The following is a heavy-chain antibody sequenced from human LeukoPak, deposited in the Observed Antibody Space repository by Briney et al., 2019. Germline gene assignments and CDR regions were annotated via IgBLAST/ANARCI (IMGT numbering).Heavy chain of an antibody. D-gene: IGHD6-6*01. Sequence: SETLSLTCTVSGYSISSGYYWSWIRQPPGKGLEWIGEINHSGSTDYNPSLKSRVTISVDTSKNQFSLKLSSVTAADTAVYYCARGCRRQLVYYYYYMDVWGKGTTVTVSS. V-gene: IGHV4-38-2*02. CDR1: GYSISSGYY. CDR2: INHSGST. CDR3: ARGCRRQLVYYYYYMDV. J-gene: IGHJ6*03.